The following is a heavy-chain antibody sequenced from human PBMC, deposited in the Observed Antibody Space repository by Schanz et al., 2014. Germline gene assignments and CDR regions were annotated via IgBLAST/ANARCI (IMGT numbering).Heavy chain of an antibody. CDR3: AKGLYYDNTGGGFDY. Sequence: QLVGSGGGLIQPGGSLRLSCAASGFTFSSYAMHWVRQAPGKGLEWVAVISYDGSNKYYADSVKGRFTISRDNSKTTLSLQVNSLRAEDTAVYYCAKGLYYDNTGGGFDYWGQGTLVTVSS. D-gene: IGHD3-16*01. CDR1: GFTFSSYA. J-gene: IGHJ4*02. V-gene: IGHV3-30-3*01. CDR2: ISYDGSNK.